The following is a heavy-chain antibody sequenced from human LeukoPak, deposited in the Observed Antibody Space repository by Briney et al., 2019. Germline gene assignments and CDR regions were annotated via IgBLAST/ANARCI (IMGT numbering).Heavy chain of an antibody. V-gene: IGHV4-4*07. Sequence: SETLSLTCTVSGGSISSYYWSWIRQPAGKGLEWIGRIYTSGSTNYNPSLKSRVTMSVDTSKNQFSLKLSSVTAADTAVYYCARLKYYYDSSGYAIAYYYYGMDVWGQGTTVTVSS. CDR2: IYTSGST. CDR3: ARLKYYYDSSGYAIAYYYYGMDV. J-gene: IGHJ6*02. CDR1: GGSISSYY. D-gene: IGHD3-22*01.